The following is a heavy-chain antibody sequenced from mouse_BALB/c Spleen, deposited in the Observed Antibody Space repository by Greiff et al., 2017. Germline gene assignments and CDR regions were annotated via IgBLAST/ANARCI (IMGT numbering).Heavy chain of an antibody. CDR2: ISYDGSN. V-gene: IGHV3-6*02. J-gene: IGHJ3*01. CDR3: AREPSFAY. Sequence: EVKLMESGPGLVKPSQSLSLTCSVTGYSITSGYYWNWIRQFPGNKLEWMGYISYDGSNNYNPSLKNRISITRDTSKNQFFLKLNSVTTEDTATYYCAREPSFAYWGQGTLVTVSA. CDR1: GYSITSGYY.